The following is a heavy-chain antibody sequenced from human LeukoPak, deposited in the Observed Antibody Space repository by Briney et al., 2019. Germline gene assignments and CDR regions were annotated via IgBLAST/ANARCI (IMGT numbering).Heavy chain of an antibody. CDR2: IWYDGSNK. CDR3: ARWGSGYYNLGY. D-gene: IGHD3-9*01. Sequence: GGSLRLSCAASGFTFSSYGMNWVRQAPGKGLEWVAIIWYDGSNKYYADSVKGRSTISRDNSKNTLYLQMNSLRAEDTAVYYCARWGSGYYNLGYWGQGTLVTVSS. V-gene: IGHV3-33*01. J-gene: IGHJ4*02. CDR1: GFTFSSYG.